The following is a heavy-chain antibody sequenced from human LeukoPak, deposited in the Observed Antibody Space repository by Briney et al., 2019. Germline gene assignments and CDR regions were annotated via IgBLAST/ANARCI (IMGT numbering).Heavy chain of an antibody. CDR1: GYTFTSYG. J-gene: IGHJ4*02. CDR2: ISAYNGNT. Sequence: ASVKVSCKASGYTFTSYGISWVRQASGQGLEWMGWISAYNGNTNYAQKLQGRVTMTTDASTSTAYMELRSLRSDDTAVYYCARGINTPLGVVPAAHDDYWGQGTLVTVSS. D-gene: IGHD2-2*01. CDR3: ARGINTPLGVVPAAHDDY. V-gene: IGHV1-18*01.